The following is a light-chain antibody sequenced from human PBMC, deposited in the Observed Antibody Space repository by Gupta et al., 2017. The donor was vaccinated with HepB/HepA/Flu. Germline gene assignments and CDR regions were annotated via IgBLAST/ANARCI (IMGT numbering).Light chain of an antibody. CDR1: SSNIGAGYD. CDR3: QSYDSSLSVV. Sequence: QSVLTQPPSVSGAPGQRVTISCTGSSSNIGAGYDVHWYQQLPGTAHKLLIYGNSNRPSGVPDRFSGSKSGTAASLAITGLQAEDEADYYRQSYDSSLSVVFGGGTKLTVL. J-gene: IGLJ2*01. V-gene: IGLV1-40*01. CDR2: GNS.